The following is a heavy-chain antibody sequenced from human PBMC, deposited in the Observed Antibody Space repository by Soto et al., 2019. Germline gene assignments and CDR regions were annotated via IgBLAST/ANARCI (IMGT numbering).Heavy chain of an antibody. V-gene: IGHV3-73*01. CDR2: IRSKANSYAT. J-gene: IGHJ4*02. CDR3: TRLDCGGDCYSWFDY. D-gene: IGHD2-21*02. CDR1: GFTFSGSA. Sequence: PGGSLRLSCAASGFTFSGSAMHWVRQASGKGLEWVGRIRSKANSYATAYAASVKGRFTISRDDSKNTAYLQMNSLKTEDTAVYYCTRLDCGGDCYSWFDYWGQGTLVTVS.